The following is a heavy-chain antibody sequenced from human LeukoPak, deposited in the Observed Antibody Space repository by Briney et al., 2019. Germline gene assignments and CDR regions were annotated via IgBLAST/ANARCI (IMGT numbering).Heavy chain of an antibody. D-gene: IGHD2-2*01. CDR2: IIPIFGTA. J-gene: IGHJ4*02. CDR1: GGTFSSYA. Sequence: SVKVSCXASGGTFSSYAISWVRRARGQGLEWMGGIIPIFGTANYAQKFQGRVTITADESTSTPYMELSSLRSEDTAVYYCARAESPSTYCSSTSCYYFDYWGQGTLVTVSS. CDR3: ARAESPSTYCSSTSCYYFDY. V-gene: IGHV1-69*13.